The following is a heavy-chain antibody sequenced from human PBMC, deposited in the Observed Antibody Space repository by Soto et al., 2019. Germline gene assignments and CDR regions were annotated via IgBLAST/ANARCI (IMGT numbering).Heavy chain of an antibody. V-gene: IGHV1-69*13. CDR2: IIPIFGTS. CDR3: ARASAIMNAFGI. J-gene: IGHJ3*02. Sequence: SVKVSCKASGGTFSSYAISWVRQAPGQGLEWMGGIIPIFGTSNYAQKFKGRVTITADESTSTAYMELSSLRSEDTAAYYCARASAIMNAFGIWGQGTMVPVS. CDR1: GGTFSSYA. D-gene: IGHD2-2*01.